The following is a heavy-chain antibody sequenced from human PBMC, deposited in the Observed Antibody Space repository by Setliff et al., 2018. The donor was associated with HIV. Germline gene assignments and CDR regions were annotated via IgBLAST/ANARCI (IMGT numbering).Heavy chain of an antibody. V-gene: IGHV4-38-2*01. Sequence: SETLSLTCVVSGYSISSGYYWGWIRQPPGKGLEWIGSIYHSGNNYYNPSLRSRVTMSVDTAKNQFSLKLRSVTAADTAVYYCARQPGGNYYPAYSDDWGKGTMVTVSS. CDR1: GYSISSGYY. D-gene: IGHD1-26*01. CDR3: ARQPGGNYYPAYSDD. CDR2: IYHSGNN. J-gene: IGHJ4*02.